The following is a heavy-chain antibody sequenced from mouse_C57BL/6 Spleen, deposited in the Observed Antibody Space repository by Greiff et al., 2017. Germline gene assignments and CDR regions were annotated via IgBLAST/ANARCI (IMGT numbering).Heavy chain of an antibody. J-gene: IGHJ4*01. CDR3: AYSNYEDYAMDY. D-gene: IGHD2-5*01. V-gene: IGHV1-69*01. Sequence: QVQLQQPGAELVMPGASVKLSCKASGYTFTSYWMHWAKQRPGQGLEWIGEIDPSDSYTNYNQKFKGKSTLTVDKSSSTAYMQLSSLTSEDSAVYYCAYSNYEDYAMDYWGQGTSVTVSS. CDR2: IDPSDSYT. CDR1: GYTFTSYW.